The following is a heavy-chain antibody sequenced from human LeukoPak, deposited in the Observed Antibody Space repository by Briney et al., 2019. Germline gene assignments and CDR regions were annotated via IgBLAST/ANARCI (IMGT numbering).Heavy chain of an antibody. CDR1: GGSFSISY. J-gene: IGHJ4*02. Sequence: SETLSLTCGVSGGSFSISYWSWIRQPPGKGLEWIGQIYHSGGANYNPSLRSRVTTSIDTSKNQLSLRLSSVTAADTAVYYCARHGSYCFDCWGQGTLVTVSS. CDR2: IYHSGGA. CDR3: ARHGSYCFDC. V-gene: IGHV4-34*01. D-gene: IGHD3-10*01.